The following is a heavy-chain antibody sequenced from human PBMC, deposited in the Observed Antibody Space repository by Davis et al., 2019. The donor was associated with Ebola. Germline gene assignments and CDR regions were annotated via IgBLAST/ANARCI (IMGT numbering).Heavy chain of an antibody. CDR3: ARDYCDTSGYYYDTFDI. D-gene: IGHD3-22*01. CDR2: ISTYNGNT. J-gene: IGHJ3*02. CDR1: GYTFSTCG. Sequence: AASVKVSCKASGYTFSTCGISWVRQAPGQGLEWVGWISTYNGNTNYAQKLRDRVTMTTDTSTTTAYMELRSLRSDDTALYYCARDYCDTSGYYYDTFDIWGQGTMVTVSS. V-gene: IGHV1-18*01.